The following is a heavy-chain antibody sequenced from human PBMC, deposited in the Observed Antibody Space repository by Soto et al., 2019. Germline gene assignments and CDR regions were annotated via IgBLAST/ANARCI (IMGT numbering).Heavy chain of an antibody. CDR1: GYTFATYG. CDR2: ISASNGNT. Sequence: ASVKVSCKASGYTFATYGFSWVRQAPGQGLEWMGWISASNGNTNYAQKLQGRVTITADESTSTAYMELSSLRSEDTAVYYCARQSIAAPRHLLPWGQGTLVTVSS. CDR3: ARQSIAAPRHLLP. D-gene: IGHD6-6*01. V-gene: IGHV1-18*01. J-gene: IGHJ5*02.